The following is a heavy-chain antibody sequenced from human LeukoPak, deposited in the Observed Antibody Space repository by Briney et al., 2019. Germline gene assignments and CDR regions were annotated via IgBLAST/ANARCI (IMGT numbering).Heavy chain of an antibody. J-gene: IGHJ5*02. V-gene: IGHV4-34*01. D-gene: IGHD2-2*02. CDR3: ARGPCSSTSCYISWFDP. CDR1: GGSFSGYY. CDR2: INHSGST. Sequence: SETLSLTCAVYGGSFSGYYWGWIRQPPGKGLEWIGEINHSGSTNYNPSLKSRVTISVDTSKNQFSLKLSSVTAADTAVYYCARGPCSSTSCYISWFDPWGQGTLVTVSS.